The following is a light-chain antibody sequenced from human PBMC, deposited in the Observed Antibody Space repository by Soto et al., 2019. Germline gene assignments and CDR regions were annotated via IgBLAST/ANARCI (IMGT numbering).Light chain of an antibody. CDR2: GAS. CDR3: QQYHIWPPWT. CDR1: QSIRSN. J-gene: IGKJ1*01. V-gene: IGKV3-15*01. Sequence: VLTQSPDTLSLSPGEGATLSCRVSQSIRSNLACYQQRPGQAPRLLMYGASTRADGIPARFTVSGSGTEFTLTISSLQSEDFAVYYCQQYHIWPPWTSGQGTKVDIK.